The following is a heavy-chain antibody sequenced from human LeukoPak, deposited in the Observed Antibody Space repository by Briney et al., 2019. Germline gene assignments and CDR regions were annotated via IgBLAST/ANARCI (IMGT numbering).Heavy chain of an antibody. Sequence: GGSLRLSCAASGFTFDDYAMHWVRQAPGKGLERVSGISWNSGSIGYADSVKGRFTIPRDNAKNSLYLQMNSLRAEDTALYYCAKAPGQWLEGGAFDIWGQGTMVTVSS. J-gene: IGHJ3*02. CDR2: ISWNSGSI. D-gene: IGHD6-19*01. V-gene: IGHV3-9*01. CDR3: AKAPGQWLEGGAFDI. CDR1: GFTFDDYA.